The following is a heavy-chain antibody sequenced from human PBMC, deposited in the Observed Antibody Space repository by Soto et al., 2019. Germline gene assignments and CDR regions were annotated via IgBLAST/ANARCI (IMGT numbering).Heavy chain of an antibody. D-gene: IGHD6-13*01. V-gene: IGHV1-69*13. J-gene: IGHJ6*02. Sequence: SVKVSCKASGGTFSSYAISWVRQAPGQGLEWMGGIIPIFGTANYAQKFQGRVTITADESTSTAYMELSSLRSEDTAVYYCARAYSSSLAGSYYYHYGMAVWGQGTTVTVSS. CDR3: ARAYSSSLAGSYYYHYGMAV. CDR2: IIPIFGTA. CDR1: GGTFSSYA.